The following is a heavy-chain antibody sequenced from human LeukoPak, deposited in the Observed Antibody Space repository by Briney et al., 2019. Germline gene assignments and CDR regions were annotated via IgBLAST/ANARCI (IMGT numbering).Heavy chain of an antibody. J-gene: IGHJ5*02. D-gene: IGHD2-2*01. V-gene: IGHV3-64D*06. CDR1: GFTFSSYA. CDR2: ISSNGGST. CDR3: VKGLIYCSSTSCPLGFDP. Sequence: GGSLRLPCSASGFTFSSYAMHWVRQAPGKGLEYVSAISSNGGSTYYADSVKGRFTISRDNSKNTLYLQMSSLRAEDTAVYYCVKGLIYCSSTSCPLGFDPWGQGTLVTVSS.